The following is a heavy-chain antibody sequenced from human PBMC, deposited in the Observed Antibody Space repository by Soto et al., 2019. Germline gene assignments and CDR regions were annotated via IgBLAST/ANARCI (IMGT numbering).Heavy chain of an antibody. CDR2: INHSGST. V-gene: IGHV4-34*01. J-gene: IGHJ4*02. CDR1: GGSFSGYY. CDR3: ARGRRFDY. Sequence: KTSETLSLTCAVYGGSFSGYYWSWIRQPPGKGLEWIGEINHSGSTNYNPSLKSRVTISVDTSKNQFSLKLSSVTAADTAVYYCARGRRFDYWGQGTLVTVSS.